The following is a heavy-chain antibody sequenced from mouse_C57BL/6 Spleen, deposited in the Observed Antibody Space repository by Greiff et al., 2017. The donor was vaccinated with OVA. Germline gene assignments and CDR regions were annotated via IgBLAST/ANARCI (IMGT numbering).Heavy chain of an antibody. Sequence: QVQLQQSGAELVKPGASVKISCKASGYAFSSYWMNWVKQRPGKGLEWIGQIYPGDGDTNYNGKFKGKATLTADKSSSTAYMQLSSLTSEDSAVYFCARAMVTTSTYFDYWGQGTTLTVSS. CDR2: IYPGDGDT. J-gene: IGHJ2*01. CDR3: ARAMVTTSTYFDY. CDR1: GYAFSSYW. D-gene: IGHD2-2*01. V-gene: IGHV1-80*01.